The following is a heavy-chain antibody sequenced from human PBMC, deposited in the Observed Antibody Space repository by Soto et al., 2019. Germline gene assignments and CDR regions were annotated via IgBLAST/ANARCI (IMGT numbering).Heavy chain of an antibody. Sequence: PGESLKISCKASGYSFTSYWIGWVRQTPEKGLEWMGIIYPGDSDTRYSPSFQGQVTISADKSISTAYLQLSSLKASDSAMYYCARQGVTAMAPSANGMDVWGQGTTVTVSS. CDR2: IYPGDSDT. V-gene: IGHV5-51*01. CDR3: ARQGVTAMAPSANGMDV. CDR1: GYSFTSYW. J-gene: IGHJ6*02. D-gene: IGHD5-18*01.